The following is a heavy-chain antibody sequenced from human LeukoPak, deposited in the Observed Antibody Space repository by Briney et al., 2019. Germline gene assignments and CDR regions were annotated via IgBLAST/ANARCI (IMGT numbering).Heavy chain of an antibody. V-gene: IGHV3-23*01. CDR3: AKSESEIYFRFLGD. CDR2: ISGSGGTT. D-gene: IGHD1-26*01. J-gene: IGHJ4*02. CDR1: GFSFNNYA. Sequence: GSLRLSCAAAGFSFNNYAKGWVRQAPGTGLEWVSTISGSGGTTYYADSVKGRFTISRDNSKNTLYLQMNSLRAEDTALYYCAKSESEIYFRFLGDWGQGTLVTVSS.